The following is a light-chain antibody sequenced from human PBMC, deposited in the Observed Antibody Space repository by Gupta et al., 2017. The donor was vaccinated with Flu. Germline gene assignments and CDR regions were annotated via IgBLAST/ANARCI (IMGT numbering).Light chain of an antibody. Sequence: PSTVSASVGDRVTITCRASQSIINWLAWYQQKPGKAPKLLIYKASTAESGVPSTLSGSGSGTEFTLTIISLQPDDFATYYFQHENSYSPRFGQGTKLEIK. CDR3: QHENSYSPR. V-gene: IGKV1-5*03. CDR2: KAS. J-gene: IGKJ1*01. CDR1: QSIINW.